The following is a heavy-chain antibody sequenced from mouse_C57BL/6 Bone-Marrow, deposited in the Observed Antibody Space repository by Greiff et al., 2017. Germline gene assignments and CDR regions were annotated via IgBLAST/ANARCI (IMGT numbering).Heavy chain of an antibody. CDR1: GFNIKDDY. J-gene: IGHJ2*01. V-gene: IGHV14-4*01. CDR2: IDPENGDT. CDR3: THYSNYGY. Sequence: EVKLQESGAELVRPGASVKLSCTASGFNIKDDYMHWVKQRPEQGLEWIGWIDPENGDTEYASKFQGKATITADTSSNTAYLQLSSLTSEDTAVYYCTHYSNYGYWGQGTTLTVSS. D-gene: IGHD2-5*01.